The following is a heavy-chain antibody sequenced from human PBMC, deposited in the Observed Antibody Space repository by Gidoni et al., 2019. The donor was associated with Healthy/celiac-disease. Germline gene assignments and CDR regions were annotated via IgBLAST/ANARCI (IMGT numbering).Heavy chain of an antibody. CDR1: GFTFSSYG. Sequence: QVQLVESGGGLVQPGRSLRLSCAASGFTFSSYGMHWVRQAPGKGLEWVAVISYDGSNKYYADSVKGRFTISRDNSKNTLYLQMNSLRAEDTAVYYCAKAFVEMATIDYYYGMDVWGQGTTVTVSS. D-gene: IGHD5-12*01. V-gene: IGHV3-30*18. CDR3: AKAFVEMATIDYYYGMDV. J-gene: IGHJ6*02. CDR2: ISYDGSNK.